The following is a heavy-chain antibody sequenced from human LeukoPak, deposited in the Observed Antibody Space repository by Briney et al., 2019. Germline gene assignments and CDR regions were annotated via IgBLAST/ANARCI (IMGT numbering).Heavy chain of an antibody. D-gene: IGHD3-22*01. V-gene: IGHV1-69*05. CDR2: IIPIFGTA. J-gene: IGHJ5*02. CDR1: GGTFSSYA. CDR3: ARDRRYYDSSGSNWFDP. Sequence: GASVKVSCKAFGGTFSSYAISWVRQAPGQGLEWMGRIIPIFGTANYAQKFQGRVTITTDESTSTAYMELSSLRSEDTAVYYCARDRRYYDSSGSNWFDPWGQGTLVTVSS.